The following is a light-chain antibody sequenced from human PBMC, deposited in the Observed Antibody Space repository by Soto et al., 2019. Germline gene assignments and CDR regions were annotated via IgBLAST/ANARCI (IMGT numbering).Light chain of an antibody. V-gene: IGKV3-20*01. CDR3: QQYGSSPLLT. CDR2: GAS. Sequence: EIVLTQSPGTLSLSPGERATLSCRASQSVSSSYLAWYQQKPGQAPKLLIYGASSRAPGIPDRFSGSGSGTAFTLTISRLEPEDFSVYYCQQYGSSPLLTFGGGTKVEIK. CDR1: QSVSSSY. J-gene: IGKJ4*01.